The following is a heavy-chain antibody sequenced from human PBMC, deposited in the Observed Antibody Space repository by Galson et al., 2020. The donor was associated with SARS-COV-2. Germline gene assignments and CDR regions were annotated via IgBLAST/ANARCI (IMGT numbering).Heavy chain of an antibody. CDR3: ARERYSSSRGLEY. Sequence: SETLSLTCSVSGVSISSDYWSWIRQPPGKGLEWIGFFHSDGSTNYNSSLKSRVTISVDTSKNQFSLNLTSVTAADTAFYYCARERYSSSRGLEYWGQGTLVTVSS. CDR2: FHSDGST. J-gene: IGHJ4*02. CDR1: GVSISSDY. V-gene: IGHV4-4*08. D-gene: IGHD6-6*01.